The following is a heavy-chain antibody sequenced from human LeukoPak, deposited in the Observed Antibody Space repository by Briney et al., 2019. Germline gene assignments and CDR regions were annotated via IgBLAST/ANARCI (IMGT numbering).Heavy chain of an antibody. CDR2: IYSGGST. CDR1: GFTVSGNY. Sequence: GGSLRLSCAASGFTVSGNYMSWVRQAPGKGLEWVSVIYSGGSTYYADSVKGRFTISRDNSKNTLYLQMNSLRSEDTAVYYCGREDRIVLGNDAFDIWGQGTMVTVSS. D-gene: IGHD2-8*01. V-gene: IGHV3-53*01. J-gene: IGHJ3*02. CDR3: GREDRIVLGNDAFDI.